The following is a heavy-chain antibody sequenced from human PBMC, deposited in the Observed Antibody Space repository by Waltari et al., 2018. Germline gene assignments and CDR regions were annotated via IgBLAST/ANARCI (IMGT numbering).Heavy chain of an antibody. CDR3: AKAIAARGY. CDR1: GFTFSSYA. J-gene: IGHJ4*02. Sequence: QVQLVESGGGVVQPGRSLRLSCAASGFTFSSYAMHWVRQAPGKGVEWVAVISYDGSNKYYADSVKGRFTNSRDNSKDTLYVQMNSLRAEGTAVYYCAKAIAARGYWGQGTLVTVSS. D-gene: IGHD6-6*01. V-gene: IGHV3-30-3*01. CDR2: ISYDGSNK.